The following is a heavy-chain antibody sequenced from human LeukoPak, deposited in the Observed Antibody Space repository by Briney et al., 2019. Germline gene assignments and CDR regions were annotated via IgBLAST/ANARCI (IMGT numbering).Heavy chain of an antibody. V-gene: IGHV3-21*04. CDR3: ARHGYGSGSYFGPLGY. CDR1: GFTFSSYS. D-gene: IGHD3-10*01. J-gene: IGHJ4*02. Sequence: PGGSLRLSCAASGFTFSSYSMNWVRQAPGKGLEWVSSISSSSSYIYYADSVKGRFTISRDNAKNSLYLQMNSLRAEDTAVYYCARHGYGSGSYFGPLGYWGQGTLVTVSS. CDR2: ISSSSSYI.